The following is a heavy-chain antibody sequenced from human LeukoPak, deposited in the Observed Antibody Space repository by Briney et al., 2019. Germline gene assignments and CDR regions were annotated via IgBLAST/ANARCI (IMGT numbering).Heavy chain of an antibody. Sequence: PGGSLRLSCVASGFTFNSYWMNWVRQAPGKGLEWVANIKQDGSEKYYVDSVKGRLTISRDNAKNSLYLQMNSLRAEDTAIYYCAKPITISGATDAFDIWGQGTMVTVSS. V-gene: IGHV3-7*01. CDR3: AKPITISGATDAFDI. CDR2: IKQDGSEK. J-gene: IGHJ3*02. D-gene: IGHD3-3*01. CDR1: GFTFNSYW.